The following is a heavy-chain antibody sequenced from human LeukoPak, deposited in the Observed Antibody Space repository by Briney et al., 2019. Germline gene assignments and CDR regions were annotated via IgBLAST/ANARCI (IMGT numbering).Heavy chain of an antibody. J-gene: IGHJ4*02. V-gene: IGHV4-59*01. D-gene: IGHD6-13*01. Sequence: SETLSLTCTVSGGSISSYYWSWIRQPPGKGLEWIGYIYYSGSTNYNPSLKSRVTISVDTSKNQFSLKLSSVTAADTAVYYCARVGSSSWYFDYWGQGTLVTVSS. CDR2: IYYSGST. CDR3: ARVGSSSWYFDY. CDR1: GGSISSYY.